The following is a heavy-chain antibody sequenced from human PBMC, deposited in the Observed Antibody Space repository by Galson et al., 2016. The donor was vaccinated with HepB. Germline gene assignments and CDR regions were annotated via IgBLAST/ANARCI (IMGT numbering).Heavy chain of an antibody. D-gene: IGHD5-18*01. V-gene: IGHV3-43D*03. CDR1: GFTFGDFA. J-gene: IGHJ4*02. Sequence: SLRLSCAASGFTFGDFAMNWVRQGPGKGLEWVSLITWDGGSTSYGDSVKGRFAISRDNSKSSLFLQMSSLRAEDTALYYCAKGRRHNYGYDDYFDSWGQGTLVTVSS. CDR3: AKGRRHNYGYDDYFDS. CDR2: ITWDGGST.